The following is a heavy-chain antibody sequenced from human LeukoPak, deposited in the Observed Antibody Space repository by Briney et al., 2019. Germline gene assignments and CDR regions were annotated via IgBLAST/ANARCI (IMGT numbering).Heavy chain of an antibody. J-gene: IGHJ6*03. Sequence: PGGSLRLSCAASGFTFSSYSMNWVRQAPGKGLEWVSSISSSSSYIYYADSLKGRFTIYRHNAKNSLYLKMNSMRAEDTAVYYCARETIYDFWSGYYSYYYYMDVWGKGTTVTVSS. V-gene: IGHV3-21*06. D-gene: IGHD3-3*01. CDR2: ISSSSSYI. CDR3: ARETIYDFWSGYYSYYYYMDV. CDR1: GFTFSSYS.